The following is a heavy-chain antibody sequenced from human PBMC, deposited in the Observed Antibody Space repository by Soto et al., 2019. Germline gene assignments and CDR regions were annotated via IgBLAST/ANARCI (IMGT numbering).Heavy chain of an antibody. CDR2: IYYSGST. CDR1: GGSISSSSYC. CDR3: ARHERHCSSTSCGYGMDV. J-gene: IGHJ6*02. D-gene: IGHD2-2*01. Sequence: PSETLSLTCTVSGGSISSSSYCWGWVRQPPGKGLEWIGSIYYSGSTYYNPSLKSRVTISVDTSKNQFSLKLSSVTAADTAVYYCARHERHCSSTSCGYGMDVWGQGTTVTVSS. V-gene: IGHV4-39*01.